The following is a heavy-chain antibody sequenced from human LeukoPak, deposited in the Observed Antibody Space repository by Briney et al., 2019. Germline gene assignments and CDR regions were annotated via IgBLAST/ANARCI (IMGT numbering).Heavy chain of an antibody. CDR2: IWYDGSNK. D-gene: IGHD6-13*01. CDR1: GFTFSSYG. J-gene: IGHJ5*02. Sequence: GGSLRLSCAASGFTFSSYGMHWVRQAPGKGLEWVAVIWYDGSNKYYADSVKGRFTISRDNSKNTLYLQMNSLRPEDMAVYYCARDTQEQGNWFDPWGQGTLVTVSS. CDR3: ARDTQEQGNWFDP. V-gene: IGHV3-30*19.